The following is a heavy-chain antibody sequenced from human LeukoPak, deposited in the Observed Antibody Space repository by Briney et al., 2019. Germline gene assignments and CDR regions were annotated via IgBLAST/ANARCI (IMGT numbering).Heavy chain of an antibody. D-gene: IGHD3-22*01. CDR2: IYSSGST. CDR3: ARARVRSYSYDSSGFYTSDWHFDL. V-gene: IGHV4-59*01. J-gene: IGHJ2*01. CDR1: GGSFSGYY. Sequence: SETLSLTCAVYGGSFSGYYWSWIRQPPGKGLEWIGYIYSSGSTQYNPSLKGRVTISVDTSKNQFSLKLSSVTAADTAVYYCARARVRSYSYDSSGFYTSDWHFDLWGRGTLVTVSS.